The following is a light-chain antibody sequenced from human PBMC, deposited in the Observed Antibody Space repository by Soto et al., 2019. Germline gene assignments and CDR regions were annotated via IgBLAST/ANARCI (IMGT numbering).Light chain of an antibody. V-gene: IGKV3-20*01. Sequence: ELVLTQSQGPLSLSPGERVSLSCRASQSVSTNYLARYQQKPGQAPRLLIYGASRRATGIPDRFGGSGSGTDFTLTITSLAPGDSAVYYCQQYGTSPWTFGQGTKVDIK. J-gene: IGKJ1*01. CDR2: GAS. CDR1: QSVSTNY. CDR3: QQYGTSPWT.